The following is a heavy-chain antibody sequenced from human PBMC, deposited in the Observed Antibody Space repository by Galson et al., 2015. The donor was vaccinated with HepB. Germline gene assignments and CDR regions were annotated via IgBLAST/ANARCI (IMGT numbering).Heavy chain of an antibody. CDR3: VRAGYSSGWYLDAFDI. CDR1: GYTFTGYY. Sequence: SVKVSCKASGYTFTGYYMHWVRQAPGQGLEWMGWSNPNSGGTNYAQKFQGWVTMTRETSISTAYMELSRLRSDDTAVYYCVRAGYSSGWYLDAFDIWVQGTMVTVSS. D-gene: IGHD6-19*01. CDR2: SNPNSGGT. J-gene: IGHJ3*02. V-gene: IGHV1-2*04.